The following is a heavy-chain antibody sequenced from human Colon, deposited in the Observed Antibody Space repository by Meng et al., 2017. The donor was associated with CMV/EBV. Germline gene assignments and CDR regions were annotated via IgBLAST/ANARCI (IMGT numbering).Heavy chain of an antibody. CDR2: IIPIFGTA. Sequence: SVKVSCKISGYSFTNYVISWVRQAPGQGLEWMGGIIPIFGTANYAQKFQGRVTITTDESTSTAYMELSSLRSEDTAVYYCARPAAAGPYNWFDPWGQGTLVTVSS. CDR3: ARPAAAGPYNWFDP. CDR1: GYSFTNYV. J-gene: IGHJ5*02. D-gene: IGHD6-13*01. V-gene: IGHV1-69*05.